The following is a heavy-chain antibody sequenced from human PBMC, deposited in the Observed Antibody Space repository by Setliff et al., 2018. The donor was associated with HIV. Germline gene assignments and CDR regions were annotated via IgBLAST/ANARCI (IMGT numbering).Heavy chain of an antibody. J-gene: IGHJ4*02. V-gene: IGHV1-46*02. CDR2: IGPSGSST. Sequence: ASVKVSRKTSAYTFNSYYTHWIRQAPGQGLEWMGLIGPSGSSTTYAQNFQGRVTMSRDTSTNTVYMELSSLRSEDTAVYYCARDHIAARSVDYWGQGTLVTVSS. CDR1: AYTFNSYY. CDR3: ARDHIAARSVDY. D-gene: IGHD6-6*01.